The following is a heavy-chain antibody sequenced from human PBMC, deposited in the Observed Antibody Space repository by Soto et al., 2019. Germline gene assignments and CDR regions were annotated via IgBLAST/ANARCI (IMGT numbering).Heavy chain of an antibody. CDR1: GGSISSYY. CDR3: ATSNWNHGEPFDY. Sequence: SLTCTVSGGSISSYYWSCIRQPAGKGLEWIGRIYSSGSTTYNPSLKSRVTMSVDTSKNQFSLKLSSMTAADTAVYYCATSNWNHGEPFDYWGQGTLVTVSS. J-gene: IGHJ4*02. V-gene: IGHV4-4*07. D-gene: IGHD1-1*01. CDR2: IYSSGST.